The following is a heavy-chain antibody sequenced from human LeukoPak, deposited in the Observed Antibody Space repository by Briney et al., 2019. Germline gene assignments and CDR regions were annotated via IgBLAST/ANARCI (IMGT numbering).Heavy chain of an antibody. Sequence: GGSLRLSCEASGITVSNTYVNWVRQAPGKGLEWVSVIYGDGTTYFADSVKGRFTISRDNSKNTLYLQMNSLRAEDTAVYYCARDATLYDSSGYYFDYWGQGTLVTVSS. CDR2: IYGDGTT. D-gene: IGHD3-22*01. CDR1: GITVSNTY. V-gene: IGHV3-66*01. CDR3: ARDATLYDSSGYYFDY. J-gene: IGHJ4*02.